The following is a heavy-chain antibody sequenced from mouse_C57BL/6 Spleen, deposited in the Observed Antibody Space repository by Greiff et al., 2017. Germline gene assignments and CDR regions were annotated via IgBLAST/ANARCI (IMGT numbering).Heavy chain of an antibody. CDR2: ISSGSSTI. CDR1: GFTFSDYG. J-gene: IGHJ4*01. CDR3: AGLHYYGSSYEDYAMDY. Sequence: EVKLVESGGGLVKPGGSLKLSCAASGFTFSDYGMHWVRQAPEKGLEWVAYISSGSSTIYYADKVKGRFTISRDNAKNTLFLQMTSLRSEDTAMYYCAGLHYYGSSYEDYAMDYWGQGTSVTVSS. D-gene: IGHD1-1*01. V-gene: IGHV5-17*01.